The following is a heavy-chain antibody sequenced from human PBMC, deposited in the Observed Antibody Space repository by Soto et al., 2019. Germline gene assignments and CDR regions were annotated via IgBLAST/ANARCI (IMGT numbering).Heavy chain of an antibody. CDR3: ARMVSSSVDY. Sequence: QVQLMQSGAEVKKPGASVTVSCKASAYSFTSYGISWVRQAPGQGLEWMGWISTYNGNTKHAQKFKGRLTMTTDTSTSTAYLELRTLRSEDTAVYYCARMVSSSVDYWGQGTLVTVSS. CDR2: ISTYNGNT. D-gene: IGHD2-2*01. J-gene: IGHJ4*02. V-gene: IGHV1-18*01. CDR1: AYSFTSYG.